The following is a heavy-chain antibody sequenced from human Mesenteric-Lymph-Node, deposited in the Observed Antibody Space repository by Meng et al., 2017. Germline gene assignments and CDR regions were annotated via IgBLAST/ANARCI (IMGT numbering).Heavy chain of an antibody. Sequence: GGSLRLSCAASGFTFSSYWMHWVRQAPGKGLVWVSSISSSSSYIYYADSVKGRFTISRDNAKNSLYLQMNSLRAEDTAVYYCARGYSYGSLWFDPWGQGTLVTVSS. CDR2: ISSSSSYI. V-gene: IGHV3-21*01. CDR3: ARGYSYGSLWFDP. D-gene: IGHD5-18*01. J-gene: IGHJ5*02. CDR1: GFTFSSYW.